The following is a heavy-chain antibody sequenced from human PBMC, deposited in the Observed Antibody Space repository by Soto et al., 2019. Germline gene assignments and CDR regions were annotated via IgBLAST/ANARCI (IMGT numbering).Heavy chain of an antibody. J-gene: IGHJ4*02. CDR3: ARDYYYDSSGSPDY. D-gene: IGHD3-22*01. CDR1: GFTFSSYA. CDR2: ISYDGSNK. Sequence: GGSLRLSCAASGFTFSSYAMHWVRQAPGKGLEWVAVISYDGSNKYYADSVKGRFTISRDNSKNTLYLQMNSLRAEDTAVYYCARDYYYDSSGSPDYWGQGTLVTVSS. V-gene: IGHV3-30-3*01.